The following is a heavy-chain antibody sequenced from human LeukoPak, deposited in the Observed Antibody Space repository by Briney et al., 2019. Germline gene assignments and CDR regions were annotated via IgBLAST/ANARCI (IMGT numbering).Heavy chain of an antibody. Sequence: GGSLRLSCTVSGFTLSSYEMSWIRQAPGKGLEWVSSIDYSGGSSYYADSVKGRFTISRDDSKNSLYLQMNSLRAEDTAVYYCAELGITMIGGVWGKGTTVTISS. CDR1: GFTLSSYE. CDR2: IDYSGGSS. CDR3: AELGITMIGGV. V-gene: IGHV3-23*01. J-gene: IGHJ6*04. D-gene: IGHD3-10*02.